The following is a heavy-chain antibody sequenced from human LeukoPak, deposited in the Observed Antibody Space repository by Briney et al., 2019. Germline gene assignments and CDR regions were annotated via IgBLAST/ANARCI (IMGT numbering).Heavy chain of an antibody. CDR1: GYTFTGYY. CDR2: INPNSGGT. CDR3: ARARNSSYGKNWFDP. V-gene: IGHV1-2*06. Sequence: ASVKVSCKASGYTFTGYYMHWVRQAPGQGLEWMGRINPNSGGTNYAQKFQGRVTMTRDTSISTAYMELSRLRSDDTAVYYCARARNSSYGKNWFDPWGQGTLVTVSS. D-gene: IGHD1/OR15-1a*01. J-gene: IGHJ5*02.